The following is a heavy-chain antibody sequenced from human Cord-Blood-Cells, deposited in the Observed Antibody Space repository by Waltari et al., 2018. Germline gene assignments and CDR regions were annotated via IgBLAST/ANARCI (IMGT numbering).Heavy chain of an antibody. CDR3: ARVERGYCSGGSCYYWYFDL. CDR2: IYYSGST. Sequence: QVQLQESGPGLVKPSETLSLTCTVSGGSISSYYWSWIRQPPGKGLEWIGYIYYSGSTNYHPSLESAVTISVDTSKTQFSLKLSSVTAADTAVYYCARVERGYCSGGSCYYWYFDLWGRGTLVTVSS. CDR1: GGSISSYY. J-gene: IGHJ2*01. D-gene: IGHD2-15*01. V-gene: IGHV4-59*01.